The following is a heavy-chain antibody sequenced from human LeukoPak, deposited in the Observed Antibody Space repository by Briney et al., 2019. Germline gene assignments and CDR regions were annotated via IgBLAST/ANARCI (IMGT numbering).Heavy chain of an antibody. CDR1: GFTFSSYS. CDR3: ARGSRGSGPTDY. V-gene: IGHV3-21*01. CDR2: ISSSSSYI. J-gene: IGHJ4*02. D-gene: IGHD2-2*01. Sequence: GGSLRLSSAASGFTFSSYSMSWVRQAPGKGLEWVSSISSSSSYIYYADPVKGRFTISRDNAKNPLYLQMNSLRAEDTAVYYCARGSRGSGPTDYWGQGTLVTVSS.